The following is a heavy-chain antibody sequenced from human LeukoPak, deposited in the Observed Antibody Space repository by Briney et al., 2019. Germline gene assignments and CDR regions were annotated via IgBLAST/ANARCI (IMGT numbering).Heavy chain of an antibody. CDR3: SRVLSGWYFDF. J-gene: IGHJ4*02. V-gene: IGHV3-23*01. CDR1: GFTFSSYA. Sequence: QAGGSLRLSCAASGFTFSSYAMSWVRQAPGKGLEWVSAISDSGGGTTYADSVKGRLTISRDNAKNTLYLQMNSLRAEDTAVYYCSRVLSGWYFDFWGQGTLVTVSS. D-gene: IGHD6-19*01. CDR2: ISDSGGGT.